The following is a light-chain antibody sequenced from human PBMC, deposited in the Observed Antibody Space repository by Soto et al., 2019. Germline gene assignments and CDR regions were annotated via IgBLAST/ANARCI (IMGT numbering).Light chain of an antibody. CDR1: SSDVGTYNL. J-gene: IGLJ1*01. CDR2: EAS. CDR3: WSYAGSGTYV. Sequence: QSVLTQPASVSGSPGQSITISCTGTSSDVGTYNLVSLYQQHPGQAPRVIIFEASKRPSGVSNRFSGSQSGDTASLTISGLQAEDETDYFVWSYAGSGTYVFGSGTKLTVL. V-gene: IGLV2-23*01.